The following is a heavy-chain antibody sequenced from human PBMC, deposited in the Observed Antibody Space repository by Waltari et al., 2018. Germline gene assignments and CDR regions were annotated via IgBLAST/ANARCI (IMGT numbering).Heavy chain of an antibody. D-gene: IGHD3-3*01. J-gene: IGHJ4*02. V-gene: IGHV1-8*01. CDR3: ARGSPTGIFGAEPPRY. Sequence: QVQLVQSGAEVKTPGASVKVSCTASGYPLTRFDSNWGRQATGQGLEWMGWMNPNSDETGYAQKFQGRVTMTRNSSINTAYMELSSLTSDDTAVYYCARGSPTGIFGAEPPRYWGQGTLVTVSS. CDR1: GYPLTRFD. CDR2: MNPNSDET.